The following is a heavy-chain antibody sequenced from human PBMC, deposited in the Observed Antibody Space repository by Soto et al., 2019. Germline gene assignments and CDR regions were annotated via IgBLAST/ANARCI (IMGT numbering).Heavy chain of an antibody. CDR2: FDPEDGET. V-gene: IGHV1-24*01. J-gene: IGHJ6*02. D-gene: IGHD3-9*01. CDR1: GYTLTELS. CDR3: ATGYDILTGSVAYYYYGMDV. Sequence: GASVKVSCKVSGYTLTELSMHWVRQAPGKGLXXMGGFDPEDGETIYAQKFQGRVTMTEDTSTDTAYMELSSLRSEDTAVYYCATGYDILTGSVAYYYYGMDVWGQGTTVTVSS.